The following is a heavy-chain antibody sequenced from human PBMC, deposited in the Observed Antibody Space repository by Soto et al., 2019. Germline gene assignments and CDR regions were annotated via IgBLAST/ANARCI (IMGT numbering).Heavy chain of an antibody. CDR3: ARGEHNFDY. V-gene: IGHV3-21*01. Sequence: EVQLVESGGGLVEPGGSLRLSCAPSGFTFGAYTMNWVRQAPGKGLEWVSSISTSGGSKYYADSVKGPFTISRDHARNSLSLQLNSLRAEDTAVYYCARGEHNFDYWGQGTLVTVS. CDR2: ISTSGGSK. CDR1: GFTFGAYT. J-gene: IGHJ4*02.